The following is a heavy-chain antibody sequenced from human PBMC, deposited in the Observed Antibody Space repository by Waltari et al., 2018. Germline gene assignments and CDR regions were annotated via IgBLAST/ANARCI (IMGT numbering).Heavy chain of an antibody. CDR1: GYTFTSYA. D-gene: IGHD6-13*01. J-gene: IGHJ6*02. CDR3: ASPGGSYSSSWLRDYYYYYGMDV. V-gene: IGHV1-3*01. CDR2: INAGNGNT. Sequence: QVQLVQSGAEVKKPGASVKVSCKASGYTFTSYAMHWVRQAPGQRLEWMGWINAGNGNTKYSQKFQGRVTITRDTSASTAYMELSSLRSEDTAVYYCASPGGSYSSSWLRDYYYYYGMDVWGQGTTVTVSS.